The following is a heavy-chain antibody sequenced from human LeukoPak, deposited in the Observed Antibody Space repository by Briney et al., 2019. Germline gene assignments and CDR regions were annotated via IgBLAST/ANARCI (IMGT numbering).Heavy chain of an antibody. Sequence: GGSLRLSCAASGFTFSSYGMHWVRQAPGKGLEWVAFIRYDGSNKYYADSVKGRFTISRDNSKNTLYLQMNSLRAEDTAVYYCAKRDSSSSGYYFDYWGQGTLVTVSS. CDR1: GFTFSSYG. J-gene: IGHJ4*02. CDR2: IRYDGSNK. V-gene: IGHV3-30*02. CDR3: AKRDSSSSGYYFDY. D-gene: IGHD6-6*01.